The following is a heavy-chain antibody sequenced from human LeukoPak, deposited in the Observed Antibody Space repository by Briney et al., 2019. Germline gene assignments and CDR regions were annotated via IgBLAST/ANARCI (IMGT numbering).Heavy chain of an antibody. J-gene: IGHJ6*03. V-gene: IGHV1-2*02. CDR2: INPNTGDT. D-gene: IGHD5-18*01. Sequence: ASVKVSCKASGYTFTSYYMHWVRQAPGQGLEWMGWINPNTGDTNCAQRFQGRVTMTRDTSISTAYMELSGLRSNDTAVYYCARAGLPIYYYYMDVWGKGTTVTVSS. CDR3: ARAGLPIYYYYMDV. CDR1: GYTFTSYY.